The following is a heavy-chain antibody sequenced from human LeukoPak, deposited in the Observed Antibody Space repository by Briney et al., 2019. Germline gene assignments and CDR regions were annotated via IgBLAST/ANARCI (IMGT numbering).Heavy chain of an antibody. CDR3: ASNAFDY. J-gene: IGHJ4*02. CDR2: INTGNVTT. CDR1: GYSFTSYP. Sequence: GASVKVSCKASGYSFTSYPIHWVRQAPGQRLTWVGWINTGNVTTRYSPRLQGSVTLTRDTSANTAYMELNSLRFEDTAMYYGASNAFDYWGQGTLVTVSS. V-gene: IGHV1-3*04.